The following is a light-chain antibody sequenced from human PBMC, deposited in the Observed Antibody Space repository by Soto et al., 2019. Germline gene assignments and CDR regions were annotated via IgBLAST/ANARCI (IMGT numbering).Light chain of an antibody. J-gene: IGLJ3*02. CDR3: ETWDGNPRV. V-gene: IGLV4-60*02. CDR1: SGHSSYI. CDR2: LEGSGSY. Sequence: QLVLIQSSSASASLGSSVKLTCTLSSGHSSYIIAWHQQQPGKAPRYLMKLEGSGSYNKGSGIPDRFSGSSSGADRYLTISNLQFEDEADYYCETWDGNPRVFGGGTKLTVL.